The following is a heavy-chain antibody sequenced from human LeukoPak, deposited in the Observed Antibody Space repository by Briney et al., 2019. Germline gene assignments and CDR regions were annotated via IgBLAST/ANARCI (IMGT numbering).Heavy chain of an antibody. D-gene: IGHD1-7*01. CDR1: GGSISSYY. CDR3: ARGAYIWNYGIDY. CDR2: IYYSGST. V-gene: IGHV4-59*01. Sequence: SETLSLTCTVSGGSISSYYWSWIRQPPGKGLEWIGYIYYSGSTNYNPSLKSRVTISVDTSKNQFSLKLSSVTAADTAVYYCARGAYIWNYGIDYWGQGTLVTVSS. J-gene: IGHJ4*02.